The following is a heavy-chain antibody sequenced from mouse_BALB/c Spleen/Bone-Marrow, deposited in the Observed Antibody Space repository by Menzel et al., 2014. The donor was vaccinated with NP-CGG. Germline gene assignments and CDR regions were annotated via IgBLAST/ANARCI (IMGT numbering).Heavy chain of an antibody. V-gene: IGHV1-52*01. CDR3: ARGRDYDVFSY. D-gene: IGHD2-4*01. CDR2: SDPYDSET. Sequence: VKLMESGAELVRPGASVKLSCKASGCTFTSYWMNWVKQRPEQGLEWIGRSDPYDSETHYNQKFKDKAILTVDKSSSTAYMQLSSLTSEDSAVYYCARGRDYDVFSYWGQGTLVIVSA. CDR1: GCTFTSYW. J-gene: IGHJ3*01.